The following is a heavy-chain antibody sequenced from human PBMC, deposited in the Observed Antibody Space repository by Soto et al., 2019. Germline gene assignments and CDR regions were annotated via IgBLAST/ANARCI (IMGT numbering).Heavy chain of an antibody. J-gene: IGHJ6*02. CDR1: GFTFTSSA. Sequence: ASVKVTCKTSGFTFTSSAIQWVRQARGQRLEWIGWIVVGSDNTNYAQKFQERVTITRDLSTNTIYMDLSGLRSEDTAVYYCAACSSYWYNYYYDALDVCGRGTTVIAYS. CDR2: IVVGSDNT. CDR3: AACSSYWYNYYYDALDV. D-gene: IGHD2-8*02. V-gene: IGHV1-58*02.